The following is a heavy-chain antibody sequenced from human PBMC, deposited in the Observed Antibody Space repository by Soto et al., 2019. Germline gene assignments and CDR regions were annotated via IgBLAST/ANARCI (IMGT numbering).Heavy chain of an antibody. CDR1: GGTFSSYA. Sequence: QVQLVQSGAEVKKPGSSVKVSCKASGGTFSSYAISWVRQAPGQGLEWMGGIIPIFGTANYAQKFQGRVTITADESTSTAYMELSSLRSEDTAVYYCARVLFSPSFFVGHRDYYFDYWGQGTLVTVSS. D-gene: IGHD3-3*01. V-gene: IGHV1-69*01. CDR3: ARVLFSPSFFVGHRDYYFDY. CDR2: IIPIFGTA. J-gene: IGHJ4*02.